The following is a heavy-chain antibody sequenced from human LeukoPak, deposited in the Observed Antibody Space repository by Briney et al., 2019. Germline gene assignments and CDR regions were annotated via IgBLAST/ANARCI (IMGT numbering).Heavy chain of an antibody. Sequence: GASVKVSSKASGYTFTGYYMHWVRQAPGQGLEWMGWINPNSGATDYAQSFQARVTMTRDTSIGSGYMELTGLESDDTAVYYCARGRRILGGPENAGDFFDYWGQGSLVTVSS. CDR1: GYTFTGYY. D-gene: IGHD3-16*01. CDR3: ARGRRILGGPENAGDFFDY. J-gene: IGHJ4*01. CDR2: INPNSGAT. V-gene: IGHV1-2*02.